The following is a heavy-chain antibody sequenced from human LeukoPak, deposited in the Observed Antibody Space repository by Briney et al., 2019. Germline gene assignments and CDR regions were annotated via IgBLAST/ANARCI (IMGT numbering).Heavy chain of an antibody. Sequence: GGSLRLSCAASGFTFSSYALSWVRQAPGKGPEWVSSIVGSGGSTYYADSVKGRFTISRDNSKNTLYLQMNSLRAEDTAVYYCAKDSGHSSGWYSVGFDYWGQGTLVTVSS. CDR2: IVGSGGST. J-gene: IGHJ4*02. D-gene: IGHD6-19*01. CDR3: AKDSGHSSGWYSVGFDY. V-gene: IGHV3-23*01. CDR1: GFTFSSYA.